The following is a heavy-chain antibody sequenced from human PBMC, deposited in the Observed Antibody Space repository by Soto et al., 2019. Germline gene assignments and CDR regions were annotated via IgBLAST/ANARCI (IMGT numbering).Heavy chain of an antibody. CDR2: ISGSGGST. V-gene: IGHV3-23*01. CDR1: GFTFSSYA. CDR3: AKNPVGYYDSSALDY. Sequence: GGSLRLSCAASGFTFSSYAMSWVRQAPGKGLEWVSAISGSGGSTYYADSVKGRFTISRDNSKNTLYLQMNSLRAEDTAVYYCAKNPVGYYDSSALDYWGQGTLVTVSS. J-gene: IGHJ4*02. D-gene: IGHD3-22*01.